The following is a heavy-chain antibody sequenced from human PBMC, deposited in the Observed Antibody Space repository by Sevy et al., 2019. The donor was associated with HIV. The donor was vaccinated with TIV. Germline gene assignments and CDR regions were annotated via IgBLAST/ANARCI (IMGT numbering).Heavy chain of an antibody. CDR3: ARDAGYSIDRYLGY. CDR1: GFTFGTHA. V-gene: IGHV3-30*03. J-gene: IGHJ4*02. CDR2: ISYDGSAE. Sequence: GGSLRLSCAGSGFTFGTHAMHWVRQAPGKGLEWVAVISYDGSAEFYADSVKGRFTISRDNSENTLYLQMNSLRNEDTAMYYCARDAGYSIDRYLGYWGQGILVTVSS. D-gene: IGHD6-19*01.